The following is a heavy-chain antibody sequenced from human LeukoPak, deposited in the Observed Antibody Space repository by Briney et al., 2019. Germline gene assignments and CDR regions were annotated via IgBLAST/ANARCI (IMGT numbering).Heavy chain of an antibody. CDR1: GGSFSGYY. CDR2: INHSGST. CDR3: AATLRYFDWLLHPIDY. D-gene: IGHD3-9*01. Sequence: PETLSLTCAVYGGSFSGYYWSRIRQPPGKGLEWIGEINHSGSTNYNPSLKSRVTISVDTSKNQFSLKLSSVTAADTAVYYCAATLRYFDWLLHPIDYWGQGTLVTVSS. V-gene: IGHV4-34*01. J-gene: IGHJ4*02.